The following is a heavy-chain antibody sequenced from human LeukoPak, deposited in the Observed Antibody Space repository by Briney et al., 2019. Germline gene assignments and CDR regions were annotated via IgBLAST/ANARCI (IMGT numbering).Heavy chain of an antibody. CDR1: GYTFTSYY. D-gene: IGHD5-18*01. Sequence: GASVKVSCKASGYTFTSYYMHWVRQAPGQGLEWMGIINPNSGGTNYAQKFQGRVTMTRDTSISTAYMELSRLRSDDTAVYYCARGGDTPMGTFDYWGQGTLVTVSS. CDR3: ARGGDTPMGTFDY. CDR2: INPNSGGT. J-gene: IGHJ4*02. V-gene: IGHV1-2*02.